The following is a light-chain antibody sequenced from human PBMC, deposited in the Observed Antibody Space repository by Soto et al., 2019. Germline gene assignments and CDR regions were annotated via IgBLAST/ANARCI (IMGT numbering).Light chain of an antibody. J-gene: IGKJ5*01. Sequence: IQLTQSPSSLSASIGDRVTITCRASQGISSFLAWYQQKPGKAPKLLIYAASSLHSGIPSRFSGSRSGTDFTLTISSLQPENFATYYCQQLNIDSYPITFGQGTRLEIK. CDR3: QQLNIDSYPIT. CDR1: QGISSF. V-gene: IGKV1-9*01. CDR2: AAS.